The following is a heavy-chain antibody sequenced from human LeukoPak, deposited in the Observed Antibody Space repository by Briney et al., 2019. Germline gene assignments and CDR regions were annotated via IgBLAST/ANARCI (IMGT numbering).Heavy chain of an antibody. CDR3: ARGWYSGYDEEDWFDP. V-gene: IGHV1-2*02. CDR1: GYTFTGYY. D-gene: IGHD5-12*01. Sequence: ASVKVSCKASGYTFTGYYMYWVRQAPGQGLEWMGWINPNSGGTNYAQKFQGRVTMTRDTSISTAYMELSRLRSDDTAVYYCARGWYSGYDEEDWFDPWGQGTLVTVSS. J-gene: IGHJ5*02. CDR2: INPNSGGT.